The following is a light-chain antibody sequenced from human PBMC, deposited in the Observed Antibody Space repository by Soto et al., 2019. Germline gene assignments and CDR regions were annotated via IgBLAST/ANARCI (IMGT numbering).Light chain of an antibody. CDR2: GAF. Sequence: DIVLTQSPGTLSLSPGERVTLSCRASQIVTSDYLAWYHQAPGQAHRLLIYGAFNRATGISDRFSGSGSGTDFTLTIRRLEPEDFAVYYCKQYGSSPPTVGQGTKVDIK. J-gene: IGKJ1*01. CDR3: KQYGSSPPT. V-gene: IGKV3-20*01. CDR1: QIVTSDY.